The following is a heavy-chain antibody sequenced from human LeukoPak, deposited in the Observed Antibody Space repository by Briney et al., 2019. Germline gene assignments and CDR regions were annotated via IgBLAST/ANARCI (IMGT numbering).Heavy chain of an antibody. CDR1: GGTFSSYA. J-gene: IGHJ4*02. D-gene: IGHD5-24*01. Sequence: ASVKVSCKASGGTFSSYAISWVRQAPGQGLEWMGGIIPIFGTANYAQKFQGRVTITADESTSTAYMELSSLRSEDTAVYYCARDRSSSSRDGSDYWGQGTLVTVSS. CDR3: ARDRSSSSRDGSDY. CDR2: IIPIFGTA. V-gene: IGHV1-69*13.